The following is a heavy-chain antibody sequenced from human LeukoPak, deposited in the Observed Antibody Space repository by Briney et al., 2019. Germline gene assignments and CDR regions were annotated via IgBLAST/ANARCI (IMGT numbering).Heavy chain of an antibody. D-gene: IGHD2-2*01. V-gene: IGHV1-69*05. CDR2: IIPIFGTA. Sequence: SVKVSCKASGGTFSSYAISWVRQAPGQGLEWMGGIIPIFGTANYAQKFQGRVTITTDESTSTAYMELSSLRSEDTAVYYCAATPIVVVPAAILPNWTAWFDPWGQGTLVTVSS. CDR1: GGTFSSYA. J-gene: IGHJ5*02. CDR3: AATPIVVVPAAILPNWTAWFDP.